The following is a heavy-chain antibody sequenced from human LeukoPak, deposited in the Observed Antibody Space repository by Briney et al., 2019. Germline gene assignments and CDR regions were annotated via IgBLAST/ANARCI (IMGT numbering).Heavy chain of an antibody. CDR3: ARQAATAYDYFDY. V-gene: IGHV5-51*01. CDR1: GYTFITYW. J-gene: IGHJ4*02. Sequence: HGESLKISCQGSGYTFITYWIGWVRQMPGKGLEWMGIIYPGDSDTRYGPSFQGQVTISADKSISTAYLQWSSLKASDTAMYYCARQAATAYDYFDYWGQGTPVTVSS. CDR2: IYPGDSDT. D-gene: IGHD1-1*01.